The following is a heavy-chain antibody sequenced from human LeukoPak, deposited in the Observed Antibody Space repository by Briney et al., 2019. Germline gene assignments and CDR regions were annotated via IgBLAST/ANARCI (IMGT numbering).Heavy chain of an antibody. D-gene: IGHD4-23*01. Sequence: SGTLSLTCAVSGGSITTNTWWSWVRQPPGKGLEWIGQTSHDGYADYSPSLKSRVTISVDKSKNQLSLKLNSVTAADSAVYYCAKHGGRYFKSWGQGTLVTVSS. CDR1: GGSITTNTW. CDR3: AKHGGRYFKS. CDR2: TSHDGYA. J-gene: IGHJ4*02. V-gene: IGHV4-4*02.